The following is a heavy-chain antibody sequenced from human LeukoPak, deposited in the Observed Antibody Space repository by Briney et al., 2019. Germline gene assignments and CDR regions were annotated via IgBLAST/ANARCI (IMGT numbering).Heavy chain of an antibody. CDR2: IYYSGST. J-gene: IGHJ6*02. CDR1: GGSISSYY. V-gene: IGHV4-59*01. D-gene: IGHD3-3*01. Sequence: SETLSLTCTVSGGSISSYYWSWVRQPPGKGLEWIGYIYYSGSTNYNPSLKSRVTISVDTSKNQFSLKLSSVTAADTAVYYCARESGYGMDVWGQGTTVTVSS. CDR3: ARESGYGMDV.